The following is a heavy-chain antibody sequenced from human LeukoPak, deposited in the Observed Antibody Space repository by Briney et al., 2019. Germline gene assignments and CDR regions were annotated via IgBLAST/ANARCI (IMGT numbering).Heavy chain of an antibody. Sequence: GASVKVSCKASGYTFTGYYMHWVRQAPGQGLEWMGWINPNSGGTNYAQKFQGWVTMTRDTSISTAYMELSRLRSDDTAVYYCARDPHADWGTPLDYWGQGTLVTVSS. D-gene: IGHD3-16*01. CDR3: ARDPHADWGTPLDY. CDR2: INPNSGGT. CDR1: GYTFTGYY. V-gene: IGHV1-2*04. J-gene: IGHJ4*02.